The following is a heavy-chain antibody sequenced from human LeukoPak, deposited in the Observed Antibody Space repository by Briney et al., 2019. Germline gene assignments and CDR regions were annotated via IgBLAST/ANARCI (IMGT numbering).Heavy chain of an antibody. CDR3: ARPQARYCSGGSCYSGAFAI. CDR2: IYPGDSAT. CDR1: GYSFTSYW. D-gene: IGHD2-15*01. J-gene: IGHJ3*02. Sequence: GESLKISCKGSGYSFTSYWIGWVRQMPGKGLEWMGIIYPGDSATRYSPSFPGQVTISADKSISTAYLQWSSLKASDTVMHYCARPQARYCSGGSCYSGAFAIWGQGTMVTVSS. V-gene: IGHV5-51*01.